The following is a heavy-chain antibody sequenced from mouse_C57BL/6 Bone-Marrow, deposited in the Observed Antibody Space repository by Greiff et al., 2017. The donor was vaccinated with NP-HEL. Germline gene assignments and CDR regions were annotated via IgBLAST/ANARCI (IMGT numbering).Heavy chain of an antibody. CDR3: AKLGEDFDD. J-gene: IGHJ2*01. D-gene: IGHD4-1*01. Sequence: EVKLMESGGGLVKPGGSLKLSCAASGFTFSDYGMHWVRQAPEKGLEWVAYISSGSSTIYYADTVKGRFTISRDNAKNTLFLQMTSLGSEDTAMYYCAKLGEDFDDWGQGTTLTVSS. CDR1: GFTFSDYG. V-gene: IGHV5-17*01. CDR2: ISSGSSTI.